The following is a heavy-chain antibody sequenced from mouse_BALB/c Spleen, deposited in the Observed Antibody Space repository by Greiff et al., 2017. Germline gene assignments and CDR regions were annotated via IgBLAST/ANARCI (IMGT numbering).Heavy chain of an antibody. V-gene: IGHV5-9-4*01. CDR1: GFTFSSYA. D-gene: IGHD3-1*01. CDR3: ARESSGYMDY. J-gene: IGHJ4*01. CDR2: ISSGGSYT. Sequence: EVMLVESGGGLVKPGGSLKLSCAASGFTFSSYAMSWVRQSPEKRLEWVAEISSGGSYTYYPDTVTGRFTISRDNAKNTLYLEMSSLRSEDTAMYYCARESSGYMDYWGQGTSVTVSS.